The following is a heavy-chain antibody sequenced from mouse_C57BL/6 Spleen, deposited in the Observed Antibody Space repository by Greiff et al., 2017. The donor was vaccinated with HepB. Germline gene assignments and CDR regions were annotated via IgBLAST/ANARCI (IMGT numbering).Heavy chain of an antibody. CDR1: GFTFSDYG. CDR3: ARRDDYDDVLYFDY. V-gene: IGHV5-17*01. Sequence: EVNVVESGGGLVKPGGSLKLSCAASGFTFSDYGMHWVRQAPEKGLEWVAYISSGSSTIYYADTVKGRFTISRDNAKNTLFLQMTSLRSEDTAMYYCARRDDYDDVLYFDYWGQGTTLTVSS. D-gene: IGHD2-4*01. CDR2: ISSGSSTI. J-gene: IGHJ2*01.